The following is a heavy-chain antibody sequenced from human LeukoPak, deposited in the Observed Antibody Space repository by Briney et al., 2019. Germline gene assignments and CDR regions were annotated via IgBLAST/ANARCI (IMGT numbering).Heavy chain of an antibody. J-gene: IGHJ4*02. CDR1: GYTLTELS. D-gene: IGHD1-26*01. CDR2: FDPEDGET. Sequence: ASVKVSCKVSGYTLTELSMHWVRQAPGKGLEWMGGFDPEDGETIYAQKFQGRVTMTEDTSTDTAYMELSSLRSEDTAVYYCATGPIVGATLSLDYWGQRTLVTVSS. CDR3: ATGPIVGATLSLDY. V-gene: IGHV1-24*01.